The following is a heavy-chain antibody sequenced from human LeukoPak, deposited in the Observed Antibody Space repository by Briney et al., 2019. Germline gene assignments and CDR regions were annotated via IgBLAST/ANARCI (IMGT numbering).Heavy chain of an antibody. CDR2: INHSGST. CDR3: ARGRYGWLPFDY. D-gene: IGHD3-16*01. J-gene: IGHJ4*02. Sequence: PSETLSLTCAVYGGSFSGYYWSWIRQPPGKGLEWIGEINHSGSTNYNPSLKSRVTISVDTSKNQFSLKLSSVTAADTAVYYCARGRYGWLPFDYWGQGTLVTVSS. CDR1: GGSFSGYY. V-gene: IGHV4-34*01.